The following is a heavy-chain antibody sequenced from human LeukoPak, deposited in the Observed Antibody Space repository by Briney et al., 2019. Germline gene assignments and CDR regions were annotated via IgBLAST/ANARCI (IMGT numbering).Heavy chain of an antibody. CDR1: GSTFSNYW. CDR3: ARGLGGSYPFDC. D-gene: IGHD3-16*02. J-gene: IGHJ4*02. Sequence: PGGSLRLSCAASGSTFSNYWMDWVRQAPGKGLVWVSRINTDGSRTTYADSVKGRFTISRDNAKNTLYLQMNSLRADDTAVYFCARGLGGSYPFDCWGQGALVTVSS. V-gene: IGHV3-74*01. CDR2: INTDGSRT.